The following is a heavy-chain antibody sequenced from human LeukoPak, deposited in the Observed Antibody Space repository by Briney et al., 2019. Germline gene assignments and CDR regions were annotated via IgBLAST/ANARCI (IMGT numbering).Heavy chain of an antibody. J-gene: IGHJ4*02. V-gene: IGHV4-4*07. D-gene: IGHD1-1*01. CDR1: GGSISSYY. CDR3: ARDRGTWNDDGFDY. Sequence: PSETLSLTCTVSGGSISSYYWSWIRQPAGKGLEWIGRIYISGSTNYNPSLKSRVTMSVDTSKNQFSLKLSAVTAADTAVYYCARDRGTWNDDGFDYWGQGTLVTVSS. CDR2: IYISGST.